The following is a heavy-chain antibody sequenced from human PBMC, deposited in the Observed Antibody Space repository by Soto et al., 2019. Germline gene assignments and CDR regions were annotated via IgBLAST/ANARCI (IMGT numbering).Heavy chain of an antibody. CDR2: ISSSGRQT. J-gene: IGHJ4*02. CDR1: GFTFSNYA. D-gene: IGHD3-3*01. Sequence: EVQLLESGGTLVQLGGSLRLACAASGFTFSNYAMSWVRQAPGKGLEWGAAISSSGRQTYYADSVRGRFTILRDNSKNALYLQMSSLRAGDTAVYYCAKDRTTFGVINQYFFDSWGQGTLVAVSS. V-gene: IGHV3-23*01. CDR3: AKDRTTFGVINQYFFDS.